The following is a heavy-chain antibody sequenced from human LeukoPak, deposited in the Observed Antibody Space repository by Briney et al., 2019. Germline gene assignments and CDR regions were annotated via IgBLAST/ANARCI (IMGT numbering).Heavy chain of an antibody. V-gene: IGHV1-18*01. CDR3: ARDCSSTSCYVHIFDY. D-gene: IGHD2-2*01. J-gene: IGHJ4*02. Sequence: GASVKVSCKASGYTFTSYGISWVRQAPGQGLDGMGWISAYNGNTNYARKLQGRVTMTTDTSTSTAYMELRSLRSDDTAVYYCARDCSSTSCYVHIFDYWGQGTLVTVSS. CDR2: ISAYNGNT. CDR1: GYTFTSYG.